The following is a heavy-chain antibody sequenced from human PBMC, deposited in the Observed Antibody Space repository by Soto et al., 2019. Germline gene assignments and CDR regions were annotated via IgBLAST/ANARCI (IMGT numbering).Heavy chain of an antibody. D-gene: IGHD3-3*01. CDR2: ISGSGGST. Sequence: PGGSLRLSCAASGFTFSSYAMSWVRQAPGKGLEWVSAISGSGGSTYYADSVKGRFTISRDNSKNTLYLQMNSLRAEDTAVYYCAKGDVLRFLEWLDYYYYGMDVWGQGTTVTVSS. J-gene: IGHJ6*02. CDR1: GFTFSSYA. CDR3: AKGDVLRFLEWLDYYYYGMDV. V-gene: IGHV3-23*01.